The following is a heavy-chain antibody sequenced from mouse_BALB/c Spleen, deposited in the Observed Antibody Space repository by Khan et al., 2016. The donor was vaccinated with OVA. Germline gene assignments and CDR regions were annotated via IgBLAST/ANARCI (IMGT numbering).Heavy chain of an antibody. CDR2: IFPGTGTT. Sequence: VQLQESGAELVKPGASVKLSCKTSGYTFTNYWIQWVKQRPRQGLGWIGEIFPGTGTTYYNENFKAKATLTIDPSSSTSYMQLNSLTSEDSAVYYCARGYFGNYEFAYWGLGTLVTVSA. CDR3: ARGYFGNYEFAY. CDR1: GYTFTNYW. V-gene: IGHV1S132*01. D-gene: IGHD2-1*01. J-gene: IGHJ3*01.